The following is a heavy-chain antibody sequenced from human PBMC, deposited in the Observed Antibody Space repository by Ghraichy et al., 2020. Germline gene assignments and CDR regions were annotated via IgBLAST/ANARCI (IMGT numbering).Heavy chain of an antibody. J-gene: IGHJ3*02. CDR2: IRAYNGNT. CDR1: VITIARKG. D-gene: IGHD3-22*01. CDR3: ARVRYYDSSGPDAFDI. V-gene: IGHV1-18*01. Sequence: ASVKVSCKDSVITIARKGTRRKSKDELVWRMRFGGIRAYNGNTNYAQKLQGRVTMTTDTSTSTAYMELRSLRSDDTAVYYCARVRYYDSSGPDAFDIWGQGTMVTVSS.